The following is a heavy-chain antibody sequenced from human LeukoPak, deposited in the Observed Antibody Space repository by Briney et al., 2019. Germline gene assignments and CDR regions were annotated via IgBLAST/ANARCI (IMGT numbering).Heavy chain of an antibody. Sequence: SETLSLTCTVSGGSISSYYWSWIRQPPGKGLEWIGYIYYSGSTNYNPSLKGRVTISVDTSKNQFSLKLSSVTAADTAVYYCARSTTPIAAAGTFGYWGQGTLVTVSS. J-gene: IGHJ4*02. CDR1: GGSISSYY. V-gene: IGHV4-59*01. D-gene: IGHD6-13*01. CDR3: ARSTTPIAAAGTFGY. CDR2: IYYSGST.